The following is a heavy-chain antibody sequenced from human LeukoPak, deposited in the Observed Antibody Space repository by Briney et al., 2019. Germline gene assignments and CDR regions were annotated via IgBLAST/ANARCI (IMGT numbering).Heavy chain of an antibody. J-gene: IGHJ4*02. CDR1: GGTFSSYT. CDR2: IIPILGIA. Sequence: SVKVSCKASGGTFSSYTISWVRQAPGQGLEWMGRIIPILGIANYAQKFQGRVTITTDESTSTAYMELSSLRSEDTAVYYCARDPVVVTAEGYFDYWGREPWSPSPQ. D-gene: IGHD2-21*02. V-gene: IGHV1-69*16. CDR3: ARDPVVVTAEGYFDY.